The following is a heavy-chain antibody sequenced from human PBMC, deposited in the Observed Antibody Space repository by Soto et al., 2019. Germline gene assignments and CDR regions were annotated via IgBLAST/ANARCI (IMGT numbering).Heavy chain of an antibody. CDR3: ARLLGGSGSCIDY. V-gene: IGHV3-74*03. Sequence: EVQLVESGGGLVQPGGSLRLSCAASGFIFSGYWMHWVRRAPGKGLVWVSRINSDGSSTTYADSVKGRFTISRDNAKNTMYLLMNTLRAEDTAVYYCARLLGGSGSCIDYWGQGTLVTGSS. D-gene: IGHD3-10*01. CDR1: GFIFSGYW. J-gene: IGHJ4*02. CDR2: INSDGSST.